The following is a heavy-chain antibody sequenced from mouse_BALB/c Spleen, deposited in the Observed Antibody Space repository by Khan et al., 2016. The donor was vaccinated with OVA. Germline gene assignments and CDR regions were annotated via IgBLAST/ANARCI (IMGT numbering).Heavy chain of an antibody. V-gene: IGHV9-3*02. Sequence: QIQLVQSGPELKKPGETVKISCKASGYTFTNYGMNWVKQAPGKGLKWMGWINTNTGEPTYAEEFKGRFAFSLETSASTTYLQLNNLKNEDTATSFCSRGNCYATYSWLAYWGQGTLVTVSA. CDR3: SRGNCYATYSWLAY. J-gene: IGHJ3*01. CDR1: GYTFTNYG. CDR2: INTNTGEP. D-gene: IGHD1-1*01.